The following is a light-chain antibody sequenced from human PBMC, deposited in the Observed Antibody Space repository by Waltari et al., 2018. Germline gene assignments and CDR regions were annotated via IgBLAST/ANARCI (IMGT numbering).Light chain of an antibody. Sequence: QSALTQPPSASGSPGQSVTISCTGTSSDVGPYNYGTWSQQYPDKAPKLMIYEVTKRPSGVPDRFSGSKSGNTASLTVSGLQAEDEADYYCISYAGNNKYVLGAGTKVTVL. CDR2: EVT. CDR3: ISYAGNNKYV. CDR1: SSDVGPYNY. J-gene: IGLJ1*01. V-gene: IGLV2-8*01.